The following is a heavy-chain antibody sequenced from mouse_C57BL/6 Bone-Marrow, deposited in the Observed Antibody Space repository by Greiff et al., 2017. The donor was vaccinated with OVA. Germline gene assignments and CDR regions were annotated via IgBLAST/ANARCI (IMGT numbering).Heavy chain of an antibody. V-gene: IGHV1-82*01. CDR1: GYAFSSSW. CDR2: IYPCDGDT. CDR3: ARHEDSDYASYFYF. Sequence: QVQLQQSGPELVKPGASVKISCKASGYAFSSSWMNWVKQRPGKGLEWIGRIYPCDGDTNYNGKFKGKATLTADKSSSTAYMQLSSLTSEDSAVYFCARHEDSDYASYFYFWGRGNTLTVSS. J-gene: IGHJ2*01. D-gene: IGHD2-5*01.